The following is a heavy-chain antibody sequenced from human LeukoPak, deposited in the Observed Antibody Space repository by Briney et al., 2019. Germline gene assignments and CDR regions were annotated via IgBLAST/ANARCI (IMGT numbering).Heavy chain of an antibody. CDR3: ATAYCSSTSCYRFPVD. CDR2: FDPEDGET. CDR1: GYTLTELS. V-gene: IGHV1-24*01. J-gene: IGHJ4*02. D-gene: IGHD2-2*01. Sequence: ASVTVSCTVSGYTLTELSMHWVRQAPGKGLEWMGGFDPEDGETIYAQKFQGRATMTEDTSTDTAYMELSSLRSEDTAVYYCATAYCSSTSCYRFPVDWGQGTLVTVSS.